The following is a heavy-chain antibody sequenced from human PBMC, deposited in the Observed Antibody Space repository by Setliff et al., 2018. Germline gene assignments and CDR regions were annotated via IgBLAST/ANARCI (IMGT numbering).Heavy chain of an antibody. CDR2: ITAGIVDT. CDR1: GDTFNTYT. J-gene: IGHJ6*02. CDR3: AASVGGAPFYYGLDV. Sequence: ASVKVSCKASGDTFNTYTLSWVRQAPGQSLEWMGWITAGIVDTKYSQKFQGRITITRDTSASTFYMELSSLRSEDTALYSCAASVGGAPFYYGLDVWGQGTTVTVSS. D-gene: IGHD2-15*01. V-gene: IGHV1-3*01.